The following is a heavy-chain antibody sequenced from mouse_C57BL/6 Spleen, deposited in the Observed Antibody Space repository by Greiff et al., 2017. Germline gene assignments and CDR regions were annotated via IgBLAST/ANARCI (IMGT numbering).Heavy chain of an antibody. Sequence: EVKLMESGGDLVKPGGSLKLSCAASGFTFSSYGMSWVRQTPDKRLEWVATISSGGSYTYYPDSVKGRFTISRDNAKNTLYLQMSSLKSEDTAVYYCARQGAYYDYGGLDYWGQGTTLTVSS. CDR1: GFTFSSYG. V-gene: IGHV5-6*01. CDR3: ARQGAYYDYGGLDY. CDR2: ISSGGSYT. D-gene: IGHD2-4*01. J-gene: IGHJ2*01.